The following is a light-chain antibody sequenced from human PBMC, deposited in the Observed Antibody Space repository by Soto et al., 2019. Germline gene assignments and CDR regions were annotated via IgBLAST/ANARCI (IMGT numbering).Light chain of an antibody. CDR2: EVS. CDR1: SSDIGIYNY. J-gene: IGLJ2*01. Sequence: QSALTQPPSASGSPGQSVTISCTGTSSDIGIYNYVSWYQQHPGKAPKLMIYEVSKRPSGVPDRFSGSKSGNTASLTVSGLQAEDEADYYCSSSAGGNKAIFGGGTKLTVL. V-gene: IGLV2-8*01. CDR3: SSSAGGNKAI.